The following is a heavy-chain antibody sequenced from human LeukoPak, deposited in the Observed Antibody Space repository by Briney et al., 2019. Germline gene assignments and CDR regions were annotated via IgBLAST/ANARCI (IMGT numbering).Heavy chain of an antibody. CDR1: GGSFSGYY. V-gene: IGHV4-34*01. D-gene: IGHD5-18*01. CDR2: IYHSGST. J-gene: IGHJ3*02. Sequence: SETLSLTCAVYGGSFSGYYWSWIRQPPGKGLEWIGSIYHSGSTNYNPSLKSRVTISVDTSKNQFSLKLSSVTAADTAVYYCARDRFAMEDFDIWGQGTMVTVSS. CDR3: ARDRFAMEDFDI.